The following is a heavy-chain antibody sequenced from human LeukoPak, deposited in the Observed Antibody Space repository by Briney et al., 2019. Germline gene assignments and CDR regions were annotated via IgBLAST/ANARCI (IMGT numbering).Heavy chain of an antibody. CDR3: ARRDSSGWYEEYYFDY. CDR2: IYPGDSDT. CDR1: GYTFTSYW. J-gene: IGHJ4*02. Sequence: GESLKISCKGSGYTFTSYWIAWVRQMPGKGLEWMGIIYPGDSDTRYSPSFQGQVTFSADKSISTAYLQWSSLKALDTAMYYCARRDSSGWYEEYYFDYWGQGTLVTVSS. V-gene: IGHV5-51*01. D-gene: IGHD6-19*01.